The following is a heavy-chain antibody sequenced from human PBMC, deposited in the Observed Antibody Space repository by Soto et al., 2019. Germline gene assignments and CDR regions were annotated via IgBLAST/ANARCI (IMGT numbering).Heavy chain of an antibody. D-gene: IGHD1-1*01. Sequence: PGGSLRLSCAASGFTFSASWMHWVRQTPGKGLVWVSHISPDGSSTRDADSVQGRFINSRDNARSTLYLQMHSLRAEDTAVYYCARDNNWSYDYWGQGILVTV. CDR2: ISPDGSST. CDR3: ARDNNWSYDY. CDR1: GFTFSASW. V-gene: IGHV3-74*01. J-gene: IGHJ4*02.